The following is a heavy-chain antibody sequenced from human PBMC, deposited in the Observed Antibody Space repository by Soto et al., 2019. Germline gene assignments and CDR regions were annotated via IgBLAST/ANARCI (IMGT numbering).Heavy chain of an antibody. D-gene: IGHD3-16*01. CDR1: GYIFVNYG. V-gene: IGHV1-18*01. J-gene: IGHJ6*02. Sequence: QVQLVQSGDEVKKPGASVKVSCKASGYIFVNYGIAWVRQAPGQGLEWMGWISPYTGNTHSATKVQGRLTMTTDTSTSTAYMGLGSLTSDDTAVDYCAMVDNYVTPTPQDVWGQGTTVTVSS. CDR2: ISPYTGNT. CDR3: AMVDNYVTPTPQDV.